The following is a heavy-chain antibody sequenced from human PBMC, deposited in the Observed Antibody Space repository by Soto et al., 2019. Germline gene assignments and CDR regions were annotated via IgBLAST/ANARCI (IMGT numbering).Heavy chain of an antibody. J-gene: IGHJ6*02. D-gene: IGHD6-6*01. Sequence: VASVKVSCKASGYTFTGYYMHWVRQAPGQGLEWMGWINPNSGGTNYAQKFQGRVTMTRDTSISTAYMELSRLRSDDTAVYYCANLGSSYLYYYGMDVWGQGTTVTVSS. V-gene: IGHV1-2*02. CDR3: ANLGSSYLYYYGMDV. CDR2: INPNSGGT. CDR1: GYTFTGYY.